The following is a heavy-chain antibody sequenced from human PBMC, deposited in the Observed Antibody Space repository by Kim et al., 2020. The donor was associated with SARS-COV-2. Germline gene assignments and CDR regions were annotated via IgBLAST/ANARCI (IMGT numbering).Heavy chain of an antibody. Sequence: GGSLRLSCAASGFRFARYAMNWVRQAPGRGLEWVSLIQTGGSSTYYADSVTGRFTISRDDSTDTLYLQMNNLRAEDTAVYYCARDLGSEWEYLPQVLEYWGQGILVTVSS. V-gene: IGHV3-23*03. CDR3: ARDLGSEWEYLPQVLEY. CDR1: GFRFARYA. CDR2: IQTGGSST. J-gene: IGHJ4*02. D-gene: IGHD1-26*01.